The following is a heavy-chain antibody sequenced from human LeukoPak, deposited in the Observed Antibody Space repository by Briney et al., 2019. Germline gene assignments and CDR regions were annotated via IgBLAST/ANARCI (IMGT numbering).Heavy chain of an antibody. Sequence: PSETLSLTCTVSGGSISVYCWSWIWQPPGKGLEWIGHIFYTGSTNYNPSLKSRVTISEDTSKNQFSLKLTSVTAADTAVYYCERHREYYESSGYGTSFDYWGQGTLVTVSS. J-gene: IGHJ4*02. CDR1: GGSISVYC. V-gene: IGHV4-59*08. CDR3: ERHREYYESSGYGTSFDY. D-gene: IGHD3-22*01. CDR2: IFYTGST.